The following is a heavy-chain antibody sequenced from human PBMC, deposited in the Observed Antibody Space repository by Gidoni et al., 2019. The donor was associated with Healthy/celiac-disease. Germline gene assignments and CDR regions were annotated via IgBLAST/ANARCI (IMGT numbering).Heavy chain of an antibody. D-gene: IGHD4-17*01. CDR2: IYYRGRT. CDR1: GGSISSYY. V-gene: IGHV4-59*01. CDR3: ARGATVTPYDASFPCDY. J-gene: IGHJ4*02. Sequence: QVQLQESGPGLVKPSETLSLTCTVSGGSISSYYWSWIRQPPGKGLEWIGDIYYRGRTNSNPVLKSRVTISVDTSKNQFSLKLSSVTAADTAVDYCARGATVTPYDASFPCDYWGQGTLVTVSS.